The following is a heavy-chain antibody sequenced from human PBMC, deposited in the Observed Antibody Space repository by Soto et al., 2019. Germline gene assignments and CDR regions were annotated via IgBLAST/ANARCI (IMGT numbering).Heavy chain of an antibody. CDR3: ARVGDILTGYIYP. CDR2: IYYSGST. V-gene: IGHV4-31*03. Sequence: SETLSLTCTVSGGSISSGGYYWSWIRQHPGKGLEWIGYIYYSGSTYYNPSLKSRVTISVDTSKNQFSLKLSSVTAADTAVYYCARVGDILTGYIYPWGQGTLVT. D-gene: IGHD3-9*01. J-gene: IGHJ5*02. CDR1: GGSISSGGYY.